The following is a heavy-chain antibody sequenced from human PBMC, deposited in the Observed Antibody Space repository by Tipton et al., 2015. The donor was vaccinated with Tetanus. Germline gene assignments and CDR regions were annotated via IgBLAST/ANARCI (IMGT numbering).Heavy chain of an antibody. CDR3: ARDAGDSGY. V-gene: IGHV4-59*01. J-gene: IGHJ4*02. D-gene: IGHD2-21*02. CDR1: GESFSGFY. Sequence: GLVKPSETLSLTCAVSGESFSGFYWSWIRQSPGKGLEWMGHVHKNGSTNYNPSLKSRLTMSLDSSKNQFSLRLASVTSADTAVYYCARDAGDSGYWGQGALVTVSS. CDR2: VHKNGST.